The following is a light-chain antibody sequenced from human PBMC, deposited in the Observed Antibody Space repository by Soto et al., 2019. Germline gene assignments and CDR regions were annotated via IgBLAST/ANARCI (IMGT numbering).Light chain of an antibody. V-gene: IGLV1-40*01. CDR1: NSNIGAGSG. CDR3: QSFDSSPTSLI. CDR2: ANT. Sequence: QSVLTQPPSVTGAPGQRVTISCTGNNSNIGAGSGVNWYQQFPDKAPKLLIYANTHRPSGVPDRFSGSTSATSASLAITGLQTQDEADYYCQSFDSSPTSLIFGGGTKLTVL. J-gene: IGLJ2*01.